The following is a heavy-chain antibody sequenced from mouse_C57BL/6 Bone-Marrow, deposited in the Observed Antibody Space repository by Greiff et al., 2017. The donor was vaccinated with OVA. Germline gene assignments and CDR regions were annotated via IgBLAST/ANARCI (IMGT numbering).Heavy chain of an antibody. CDR1: GYTFTSYW. CDR2: IDPSDSYT. CDR3: AISEYDYGGEACFAY. V-gene: IGHV1-69*01. D-gene: IGHD2-4*01. Sequence: QVQLKQSGAELVMPGASVKLSCKASGYTFTSYWMHWVKQRPGQGLEWIGEIDPSDSYTNYNQKFKGKSTLTVDKSSSTAYMQLSSLTSEDSAVYYCAISEYDYGGEACFAYWGQGTLVTVSA. J-gene: IGHJ3*01.